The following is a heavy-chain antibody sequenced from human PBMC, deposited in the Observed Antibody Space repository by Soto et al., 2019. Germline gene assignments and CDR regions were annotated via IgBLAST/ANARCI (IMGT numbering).Heavy chain of an antibody. Sequence: RLSCAASGFTFSSYGMHWVRQAPGKGLEWVAVISYDGSNKYYADSVKGRFTISRDNSKNTLYLQMNSLRAEDTAVYYCAKDANGPGIAAAGICLGYWGQGTLVTVS. D-gene: IGHD6-13*01. J-gene: IGHJ4*02. CDR1: GFTFSSYG. V-gene: IGHV3-30*18. CDR3: AKDANGPGIAAAGICLGY. CDR2: ISYDGSNK.